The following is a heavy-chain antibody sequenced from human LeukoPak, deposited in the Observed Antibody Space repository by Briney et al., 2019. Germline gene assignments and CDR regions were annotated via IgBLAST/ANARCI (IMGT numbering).Heavy chain of an antibody. Sequence: ASVEVSCKVSGYTVTELSMHWVRQAPGKGLEWMGGFDPEDGETIYAQKFQGRVTMTEDTSTDTAYMELSSLRSEDTAVYYCATALGIQLGSFDYWGQGTLVTVSS. J-gene: IGHJ4*02. V-gene: IGHV1-24*01. CDR1: GYTVTELS. D-gene: IGHD5-18*01. CDR2: FDPEDGET. CDR3: ATALGIQLGSFDY.